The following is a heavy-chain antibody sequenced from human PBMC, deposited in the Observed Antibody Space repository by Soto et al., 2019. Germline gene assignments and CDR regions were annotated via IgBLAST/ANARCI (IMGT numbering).Heavy chain of an antibody. CDR1: GFTFSRYV. CDR3: AKEMRVYYDSSGSWFDP. D-gene: IGHD3-22*01. Sequence: EVQLLESGGGLVQPGGSLRLSCAASGFTFSRYVMSWVRQAPGKGVEWVSAISGSGGNTYYADSVKGRFTISRHNSKTTLFLQMSGVRDEDTALYFCAKEMRVYYDSSGSWFDPWGQGPLVTVPS. J-gene: IGHJ5*02. V-gene: IGHV3-23*01. CDR2: ISGSGGNT.